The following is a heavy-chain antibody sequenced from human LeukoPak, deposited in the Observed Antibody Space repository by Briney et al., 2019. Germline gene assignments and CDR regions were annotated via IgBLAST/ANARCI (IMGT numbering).Heavy chain of an antibody. V-gene: IGHV3-30*04. J-gene: IGHJ4*02. CDR3: ARVEDYDILTGFDY. Sequence: GGSLRLSCAASGLTFSSYVMHWVRQAPGKGLEWVAIISYDGSNEYYADSVKGRFTISRDNSKNTLYLQMNSLRAEDTAVYYCARVEDYDILTGFDYWGQGTLVTVSS. CDR2: ISYDGSNE. D-gene: IGHD3-9*01. CDR1: GLTFSSYV.